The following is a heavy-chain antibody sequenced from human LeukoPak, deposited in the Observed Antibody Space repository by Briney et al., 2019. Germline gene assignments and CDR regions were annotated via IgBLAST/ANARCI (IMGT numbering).Heavy chain of an antibody. CDR1: GFTFSNAW. CDR3: TTVSQWYYDILTGYYLLDY. V-gene: IGHV3-15*01. Sequence: AGGSLRLSCAASGFTFSNAWMSWVRQAPGKGLEWVGRIKSKTDGWTTDYAAPVKGRFTIARDDSKNTLYLQMNSLKTEDTAVYYCTTVSQWYYDILTGYYLLDYWGQGTLVTVSS. J-gene: IGHJ4*02. D-gene: IGHD3-9*01. CDR2: IKSKTDGWTT.